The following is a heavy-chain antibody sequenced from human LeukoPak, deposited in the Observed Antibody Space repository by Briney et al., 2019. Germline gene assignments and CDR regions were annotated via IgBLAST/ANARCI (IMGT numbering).Heavy chain of an antibody. V-gene: IGHV4-39*07. Sequence: SETLSLTCTVSGGSISSYYWGWIRQPPGKGLEWIGSIYYSGSTYYNPSLKSRVTISVDTSKNQFSLKLSSVTAADTAVYYCARASTMVRGVTPVWFDPWGQGTLVTVSS. J-gene: IGHJ5*02. D-gene: IGHD3-10*01. CDR2: IYYSGST. CDR3: ARASTMVRGVTPVWFDP. CDR1: GGSISSYY.